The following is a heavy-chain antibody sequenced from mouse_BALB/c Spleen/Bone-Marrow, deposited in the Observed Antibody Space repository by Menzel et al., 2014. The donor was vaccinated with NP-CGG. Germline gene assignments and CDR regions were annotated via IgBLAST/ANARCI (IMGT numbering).Heavy chain of an antibody. J-gene: IGHJ2*01. V-gene: IGHV1S132*01. CDR2: IFPGIGTT. Sequence: QVQLQQSGAELVKPGASVKLTCKASGYTFTNYWIKWVKQRPGQGLGWLGEIFPGIGTTYYNEKFKGKATLTIDTSSSSAYMQLSSLTSEDSAVYFCARGGNYGYWGQGTTLTVSS. D-gene: IGHD2-1*01. CDR1: GYTFTNYW. CDR3: ARGGNYGY.